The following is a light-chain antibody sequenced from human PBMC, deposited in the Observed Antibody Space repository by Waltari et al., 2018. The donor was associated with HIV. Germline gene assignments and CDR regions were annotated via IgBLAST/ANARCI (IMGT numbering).Light chain of an antibody. J-gene: IGLJ1*01. V-gene: IGLV3-21*01. Sequence: ESRSVHWYQQKPGKAPILVLYDDSDRPSGIPQRFSGSNFGNTATLTITRVEAGDEADYYCHVWDSSSDEYVFGTGTKVTV. CDR1: ESRS. CDR2: DDS. CDR3: HVWDSSSDEYV.